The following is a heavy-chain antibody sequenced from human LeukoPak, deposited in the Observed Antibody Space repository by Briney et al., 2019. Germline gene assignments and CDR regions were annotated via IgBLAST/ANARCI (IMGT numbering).Heavy chain of an antibody. Sequence: ASVKICCKASGYTFSVYYMQWVRQAPGQWLELMGRISPNSGGTNYAQKFQGRVTMTRDTSISTAYMELSRLRSDDTAVYYCARASYDLLTGNSLNWYDPWGQGTLVTVSS. CDR3: ARASYDLLTGNSLNWYDP. CDR1: GYTFSVYY. J-gene: IGHJ5*02. D-gene: IGHD3-9*01. V-gene: IGHV1-2*06. CDR2: ISPNSGGT.